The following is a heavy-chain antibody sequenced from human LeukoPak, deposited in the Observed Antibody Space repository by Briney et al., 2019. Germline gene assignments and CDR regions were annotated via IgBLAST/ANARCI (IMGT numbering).Heavy chain of an antibody. D-gene: IGHD5-12*01. CDR3: AKDQRFSAYDPDEYNYIAP. CDR2: IYYSVTT. CDR1: GASVSSYY. Sequence: SQTLSLTCTVPGASVSSYYWSWIRQTPGKGLEWLGYIYYSVTTNYNPSLKSRVTISVDTSKNQISLRLTSVTAAETAVYYCAKDQRFSAYDPDEYNYIAPRGQGNLVTVSS. V-gene: IGHV4-59*02. J-gene: IGHJ5*02.